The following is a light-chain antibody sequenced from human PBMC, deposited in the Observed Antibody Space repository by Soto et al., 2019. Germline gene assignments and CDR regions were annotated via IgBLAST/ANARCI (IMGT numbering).Light chain of an antibody. CDR2: GAS. CDR3: QQYVSSPRT. J-gene: IGKJ1*01. V-gene: IGKV3-20*01. Sequence: EIVLTQSPGALSLSPGERATLSCGASQSVSSSYLAWYQQKPGQAPRLLIYGASTRATGIPDRFSGSGSGTDFTLTIIRLEPEDFAVYYCQQYVSSPRTFGQGTKVEIK. CDR1: QSVSSSY.